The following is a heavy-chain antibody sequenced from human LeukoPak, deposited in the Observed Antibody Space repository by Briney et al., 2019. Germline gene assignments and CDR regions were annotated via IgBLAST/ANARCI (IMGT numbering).Heavy chain of an antibody. CDR3: ARAFNWNYLRSPFDY. CDR1: GGSMSSIPYY. J-gene: IGHJ4*02. V-gene: IGHV4-39*07. CDR2: INHSGST. D-gene: IGHD1-7*01. Sequence: SETLSLTCTVSGGSMSSIPYYWGWIRQPPGKGLEWIGEINHSGSTNYNPSLKSRVTISVDTSKNQFSLKLSSVTAADTAVYYCARAFNWNYLRSPFDYWGQGTLVTVSS.